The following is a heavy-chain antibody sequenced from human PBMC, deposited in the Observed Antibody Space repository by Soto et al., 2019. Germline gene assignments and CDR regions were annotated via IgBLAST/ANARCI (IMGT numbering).Heavy chain of an antibody. CDR2: VKSKADGETS. J-gene: IGHJ4*02. V-gene: IGHV3-15*07. D-gene: IGHD4-4*01. CDR1: DFTFINAW. Sequence: GGSLRLSCAASDFTFINAWMNWVRQAPGKGLEWVGRVKSKADGETSDYAAPVKGRFAISRDDSKNTLYLHMNSLKPEDTAIYYCATEDSNYGSHFDSWGQGTLVTVSS. CDR3: ATEDSNYGSHFDS.